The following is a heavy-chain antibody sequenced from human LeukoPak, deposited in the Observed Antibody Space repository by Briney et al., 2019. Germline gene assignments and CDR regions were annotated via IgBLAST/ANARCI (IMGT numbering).Heavy chain of an antibody. V-gene: IGHV3-7*01. Sequence: LGGSLRLSCAASGFTFSSYWMSWVRQAPGKGLEWVANIKQDGREKYYVDSVKGRFTISRDNAKNSLYLQMNSLRAEDTAVYYCARVDEHSSWYYYNTDNWFDPWGQGTLVTVSS. J-gene: IGHJ5*02. CDR1: GFTFSSYW. CDR3: ARVDEHSSWYYYNTDNWFDP. CDR2: IKQDGREK. D-gene: IGHD6-13*01.